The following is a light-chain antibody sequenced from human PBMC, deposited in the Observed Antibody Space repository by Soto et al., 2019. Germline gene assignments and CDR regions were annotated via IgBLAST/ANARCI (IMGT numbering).Light chain of an antibody. CDR3: SAYRSCSTVV. J-gene: IGLJ2*01. CDR2: EVT. CDR1: ISDVGGYNY. V-gene: IGLV2-14*01. Sequence: QSALTQPASVSGSPGQSITISCTGTISDVGGYNYVSWYQQFSGKAPTLIIYEVTNRPSGISNRFSGSKSGETASLTISGLRAEDEADYYCSAYRSCSTVVFGGVTHLTVL.